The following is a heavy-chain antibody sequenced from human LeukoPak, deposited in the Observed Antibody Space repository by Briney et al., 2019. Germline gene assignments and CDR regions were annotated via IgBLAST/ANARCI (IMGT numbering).Heavy chain of an antibody. V-gene: IGHV3-7*04. CDR3: ARGRLNAFDI. Sequence: GGSLRLSCVASGFTLSNYWMSWVRQAPGKGLEWVANTKQDGSEKYYVDSVKGRFSISRDNAKNSLYLQMNSLRAEDTAVYYRARGRLNAFDIWGQGTMVTVSS. D-gene: IGHD3-16*01. J-gene: IGHJ3*02. CDR1: GFTLSNYW. CDR2: TKQDGSEK.